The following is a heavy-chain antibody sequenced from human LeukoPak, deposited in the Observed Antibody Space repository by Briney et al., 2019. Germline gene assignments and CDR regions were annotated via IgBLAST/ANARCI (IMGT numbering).Heavy chain of an antibody. CDR3: ARRYYDNSGFYFDY. CDR2: INPNSGGT. D-gene: IGHD3-22*01. J-gene: IGHJ4*02. Sequence: ASVKVSCKASGYTFTGYYMHWVRQAPGQGLEWMGWINPNSGGTNYAQKLQGRVTMTTDTSTSTAYMELRSLRSDDTAVYYCARRYYDNSGFYFDYWGQGTLVTVSS. CDR1: GYTFTGYY. V-gene: IGHV1-2*02.